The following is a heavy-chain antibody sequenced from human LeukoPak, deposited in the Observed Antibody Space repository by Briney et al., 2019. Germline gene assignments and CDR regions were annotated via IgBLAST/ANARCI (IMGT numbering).Heavy chain of an antibody. D-gene: IGHD3-22*01. CDR2: FYHGDNT. CDR1: GYSISSGYY. V-gene: IGHV4-38-2*01. CDR3: ARCFINYDSSGNHAFDV. J-gene: IGHJ3*01. Sequence: PSETLSLTCAVSGYSISSGYYWGWIRQPPGKGLDWVGSFYHGDNTYYNPSLKTRVTISVDTSKNQFSLTLSSVTVADTAVYYCARCFINYDSSGNHAFDVWGPGTMVTVSS.